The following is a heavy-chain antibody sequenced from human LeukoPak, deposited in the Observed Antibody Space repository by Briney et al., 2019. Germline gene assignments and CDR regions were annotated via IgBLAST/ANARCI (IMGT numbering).Heavy chain of an antibody. V-gene: IGHV4-39*01. CDR3: ARQILGYCSSTSCYTKENYFDY. Sequence: PSETLSLTCTVSGGSISSSSYSWGWIRQPPGKGLEWIGSIYYSGSTNYNPSLKSRVTISVDTSKNQFSLKLSSVTAADTAVYYCARQILGYCSSTSCYTKENYFDYWGQGTLVTVSS. CDR1: GGSISSSSYS. CDR2: IYYSGST. D-gene: IGHD2-2*02. J-gene: IGHJ4*02.